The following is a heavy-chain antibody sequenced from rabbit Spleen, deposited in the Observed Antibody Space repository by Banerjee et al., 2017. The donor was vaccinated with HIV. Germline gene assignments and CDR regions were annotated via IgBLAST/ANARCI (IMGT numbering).Heavy chain of an antibody. J-gene: IGHJ6*01. D-gene: IGHD8-1*01. V-gene: IGHV1S40*01. CDR2: IDPVFGIT. Sequence: QSLEESGGDLVKPGASLTLTCTASGFSFSINYYMCWVRQAPGKGLEWIGYIDPVFGITYYANWVNGRFSISRENAQNTVFLQMTSLTAADTATYFCARDGAGGSYFALWGPGTLVTVS. CDR1: GFSFSINYY. CDR3: ARDGAGGSYFAL.